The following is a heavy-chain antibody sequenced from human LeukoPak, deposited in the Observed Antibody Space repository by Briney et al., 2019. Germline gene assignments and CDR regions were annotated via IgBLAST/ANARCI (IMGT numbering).Heavy chain of an antibody. D-gene: IGHD4/OR15-4a*01. Sequence: GGSLRLSCAASGFTFTTRPMAWVRQAPGKGLEWVSTIYSGSDYIYYADSVKGRFTISRDNAKNSLYLQMNSLRAEDTAIYYCARDLPVSGAYHQFDSWGQGTLVTVSS. CDR2: IYSGSDYI. J-gene: IGHJ4*02. CDR3: ARDLPVSGAYHQFDS. V-gene: IGHV3-21*01. CDR1: GFTFTTRP.